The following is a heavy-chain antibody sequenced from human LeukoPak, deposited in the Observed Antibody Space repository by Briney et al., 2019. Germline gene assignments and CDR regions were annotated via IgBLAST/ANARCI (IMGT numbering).Heavy chain of an antibody. D-gene: IGHD6-19*01. V-gene: IGHV3-21*01. CDR2: ISSSSSYI. J-gene: IGHJ5*01. Sequence: PGGSLRLSCAASGFTFSSYEMNWVRQAPGKGLEWVSSISSSSSYIYYADSVKGRFTISRDNAKNSLYLQMNSLRAEDTAVYYCARVLGYSSGWYDCWGQGTLVTVSS. CDR3: ARVLGYSSGWYDC. CDR1: GFTFSSYE.